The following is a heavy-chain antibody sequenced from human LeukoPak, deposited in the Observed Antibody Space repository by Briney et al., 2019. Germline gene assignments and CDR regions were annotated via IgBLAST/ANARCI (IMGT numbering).Heavy chain of an antibody. CDR2: IYYSGST. Sequence: PSETLSLTCTVSGGSISSYYWSWIRQPPGKGLEWIGYIYYSGSTNYNPSLKSRVTISVDTSKNQFSLKLSSVTAADTAVYYCAATPRYFDWLLLDYWGQGTLVTVSS. CDR3: AATPRYFDWLLLDY. CDR1: GGSISSYY. D-gene: IGHD3-9*01. V-gene: IGHV4-59*01. J-gene: IGHJ4*02.